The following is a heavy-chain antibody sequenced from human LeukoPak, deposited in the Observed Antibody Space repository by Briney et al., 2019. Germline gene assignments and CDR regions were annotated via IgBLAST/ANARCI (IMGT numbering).Heavy chain of an antibody. V-gene: IGHV4-34*01. Sequence: SETLSLTCAVYGGSFSGYYWSWIRQPPGKGLEWIGEINHSGSTHYNPSLKSRVTISVDTSKNQFSLKLSSVTAADTAVYYCARGWYSSGWSYYYYYYYMDVWGKGTTVTVSS. D-gene: IGHD6-19*01. CDR2: INHSGST. J-gene: IGHJ6*03. CDR1: GGSFSGYY. CDR3: ARGWYSSGWSYYYYYYYMDV.